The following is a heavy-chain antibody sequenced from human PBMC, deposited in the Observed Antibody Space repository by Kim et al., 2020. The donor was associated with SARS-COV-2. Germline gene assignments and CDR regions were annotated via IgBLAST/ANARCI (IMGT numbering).Heavy chain of an antibody. CDR3: ATYNWNFEHDF. J-gene: IGHJ4*02. Sequence: YTASVKDRFTISRDNAKNALYLSMTSLRAEDTAVYYCATYNWNFEHDFWGRGTLVSVSS. V-gene: IGHV3-74*01. D-gene: IGHD1-7*01.